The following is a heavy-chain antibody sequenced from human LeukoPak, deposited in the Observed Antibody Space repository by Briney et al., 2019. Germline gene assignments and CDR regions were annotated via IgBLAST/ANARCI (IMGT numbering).Heavy chain of an antibody. CDR1: GDSVSSNSAA. V-gene: IGHV6-1*01. D-gene: IGHD2-15*01. J-gene: IGHJ6*02. CDR3: ARVSLVRSGYHYYGMDV. CDR2: TYYRSKWYN. Sequence: SQTLSLTCAISGDSVSSNSAAWNWIRQSPSRGLEWLGRTYYRSKWYNDYAVSVKSRITINPDTSKNQFSLQLNSVTPEDTAVYYCARVSLVRSGYHYYGMDVWGQGTTVTVSS.